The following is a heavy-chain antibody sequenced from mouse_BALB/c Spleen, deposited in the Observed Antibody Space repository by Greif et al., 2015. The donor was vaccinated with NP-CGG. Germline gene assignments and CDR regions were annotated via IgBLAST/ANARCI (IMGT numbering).Heavy chain of an antibody. V-gene: IGHV1S81*02. D-gene: IGHD2-4*01. CDR3: TRSGLRGFAY. CDR2: INPSNGGT. Sequence: VQLQQSGAELVKPGASVKLSCKASGYTFTSYYMYWVKQRPGQGLEWIGEINPSNGGTNFNEKFKSKATLTVDKSSSTAYMQLSSLTSEDSAVYYCTRSGLRGFAYWGQGTPVTVSA. J-gene: IGHJ3*01. CDR1: GYTFTSYY.